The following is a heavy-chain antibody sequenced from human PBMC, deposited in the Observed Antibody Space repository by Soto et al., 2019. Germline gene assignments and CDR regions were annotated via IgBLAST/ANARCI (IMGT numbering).Heavy chain of an antibody. CDR3: ARVVRYYGMDV. D-gene: IGHD6-6*01. Sequence: SETLSLTCAVYGGSFRGYYWSWIRQPPGKGLEWIGEINHSGSTNYNPSLKSRVTISVDTSKDQFSLKLSSVTAADTAVYYCARVVRYYGMDVWGQGTTVTVSS. CDR1: GGSFRGYY. CDR2: INHSGST. V-gene: IGHV4-34*01. J-gene: IGHJ6*02.